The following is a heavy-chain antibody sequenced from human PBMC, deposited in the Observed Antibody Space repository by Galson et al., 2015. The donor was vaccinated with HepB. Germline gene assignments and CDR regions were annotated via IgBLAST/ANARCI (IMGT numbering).Heavy chain of an antibody. V-gene: IGHV3-30*18. CDR1: GFTFSSYG. CDR3: AKGDEAKGIAAAGTVS. CDR2: ISYDGSNK. J-gene: IGHJ4*02. Sequence: SLRLSCAASGFTFSSYGMHWVRQAPGKGLEWVAVISYDGSNKYYADSVKGRFTISRDNSKNTLYLQMSSLRAEDTAVYYCAKGDEAKGIAAAGTVSWGQGTLVTVSS. D-gene: IGHD6-13*01.